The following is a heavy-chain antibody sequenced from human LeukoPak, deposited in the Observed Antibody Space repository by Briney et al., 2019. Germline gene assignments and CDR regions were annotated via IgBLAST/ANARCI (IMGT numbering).Heavy chain of an antibody. V-gene: IGHV4-34*01. D-gene: IGHD6-13*01. J-gene: IGHJ4*02. Sequence: SETLSLTCAVYGGSFSGYYWSWIRQPPGKGLEWIGEINHSGSTNYNPSLKSRVTISVDTSKNQFSLKPSSVTAADTAVYYCARYSSSWSGPIDYWGQGTLVTVSS. CDR3: ARYSSSWSGPIDY. CDR1: GGSFSGYY. CDR2: INHSGST.